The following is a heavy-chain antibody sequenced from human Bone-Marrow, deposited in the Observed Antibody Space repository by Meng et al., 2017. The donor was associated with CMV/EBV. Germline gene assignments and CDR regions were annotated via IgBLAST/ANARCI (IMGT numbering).Heavy chain of an antibody. CDR3: AREGADRALDY. CDR2: IYTSGGA. J-gene: IGHJ4*02. Sequence: SETLSLTCTVSGDSISSYYWTWIRQPAGKGLEWIGRIYTSGGANYNPSLKSRVIVSIDTSQNQFSLRLASVTAADTAVYFCAREGADRALDYWGQGTLGTVSS. V-gene: IGHV4-4*07. CDR1: GDSISSYY. D-gene: IGHD3-16*01.